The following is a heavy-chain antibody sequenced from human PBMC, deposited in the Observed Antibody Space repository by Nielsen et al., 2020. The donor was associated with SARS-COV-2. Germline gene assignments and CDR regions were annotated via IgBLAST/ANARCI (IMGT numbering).Heavy chain of an antibody. J-gene: IGHJ4*02. D-gene: IGHD4-11*01. CDR3: ARGDYSNPNY. CDR2: IDPHSGGT. Sequence: ASVKVSCKASGYRLTAYSMHWVRQATGQGPEWMGRIDPHSGGTTYAQKFQGRVTMTRDTSINTAYMELTRLRSDDTAVYYCARGDYSNPNYWGQGSLVTVSS. CDR1: GYRLTAYS. V-gene: IGHV1-2*06.